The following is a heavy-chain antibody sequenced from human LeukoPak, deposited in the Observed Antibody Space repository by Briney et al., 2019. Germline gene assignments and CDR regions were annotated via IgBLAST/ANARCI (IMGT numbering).Heavy chain of an antibody. V-gene: IGHV1-18*01. D-gene: IGHD3-10*01. CDR2: ISAYNGNT. CDR3: ARAGITMVRGVISQHNWFDP. Sequence: ASVKVSCKASGCTFTSYGISWVRQAHGQGLEWMGWISAYNGNTNYAQKLQGRVTMTTDTSTSTAYMELRSLRSDDTAVYYCARAGITMVRGVISQHNWFDPWGQGTLVTVSS. J-gene: IGHJ5*02. CDR1: GCTFTSYG.